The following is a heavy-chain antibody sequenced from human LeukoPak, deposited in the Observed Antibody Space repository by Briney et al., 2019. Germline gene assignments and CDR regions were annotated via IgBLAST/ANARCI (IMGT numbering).Heavy chain of an antibody. Sequence: ASVKVSCKASGYTFTSYAMHWVRQAPGQGLEWMGWINAGNGNTKYSQKFQGRVTITRDTSASTAYMELSSLRSEDTAVYYCARRLVTASSFEPWGQGTLVTVSS. CDR1: GYTFTSYA. D-gene: IGHD2-21*02. CDR3: ARRLVTASSFEP. J-gene: IGHJ5*02. V-gene: IGHV1-3*01. CDR2: INAGNGNT.